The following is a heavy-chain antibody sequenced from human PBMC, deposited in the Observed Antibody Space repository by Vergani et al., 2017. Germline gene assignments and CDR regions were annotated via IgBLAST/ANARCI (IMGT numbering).Heavy chain of an antibody. CDR2: ISYDGSNK. J-gene: IGHJ4*02. CDR3: ARDYLRYSSSWYYFDY. V-gene: IGHV3-30-3*01. Sequence: QVQLVESGGGVVQPGRSLRLSCAASGFTSSSYAMHWVRQAPGKGLEWVAVISYDGSNKYYADSVRGRFTISRDNSKNTLYLQMNSLRAEDTAVYYCARDYLRYSSSWYYFDYWGQGTLVTVSS. CDR1: GFTSSSYA. D-gene: IGHD6-13*01.